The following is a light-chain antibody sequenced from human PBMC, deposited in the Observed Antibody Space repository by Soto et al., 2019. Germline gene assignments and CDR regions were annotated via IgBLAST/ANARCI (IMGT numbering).Light chain of an antibody. V-gene: IGKV3-15*01. CDR2: DAS. CDR3: QQYNFWPPLT. CDR1: QSVNSN. J-gene: IGKJ4*01. Sequence: EIVMTQSPATLSVSPGERATLSCRASQSVNSNLAWYRQKPGQAPSLLISDASTRATGVPARFSGSGSGTEFTLDISSLQSEDSGIYYCQQYNFWPPLTFGGGTKVEIK.